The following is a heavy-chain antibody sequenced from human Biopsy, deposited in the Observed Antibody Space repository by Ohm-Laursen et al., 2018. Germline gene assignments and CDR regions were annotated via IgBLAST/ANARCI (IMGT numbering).Heavy chain of an antibody. J-gene: IGHJ3*02. CDR2: ISSSGSTI. CDR1: GFTLSTYD. CDR3: ARGTRTSWRRAFDI. V-gene: IGHV3-48*03. Sequence: GTLSLTCAVSGFTLSTYDMNWVRQTPGKGLEWVSYISSSGSTIYYAESLKGRFTISKDNGKISLYLQMNSLRAEDTAVYYCARGTRTSWRRAFDIWGRGTMVTVSS. D-gene: IGHD1-1*01.